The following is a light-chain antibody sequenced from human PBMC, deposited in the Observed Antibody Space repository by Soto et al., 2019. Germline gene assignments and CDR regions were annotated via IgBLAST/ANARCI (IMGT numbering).Light chain of an antibody. Sequence: NFMLTQPHSVSESPGKTVTISCTRTSGSIASNYVQWYQQRPGSAPTTLIYEDDQRPSGVPDRFSGSIDRSSNSASLTISGLKTEDEADYYCQSYDSSNPVVFGGGTKL. CDR3: QSYDSSNPVV. CDR2: EDD. V-gene: IGLV6-57*04. J-gene: IGLJ2*01. CDR1: SGSIASNY.